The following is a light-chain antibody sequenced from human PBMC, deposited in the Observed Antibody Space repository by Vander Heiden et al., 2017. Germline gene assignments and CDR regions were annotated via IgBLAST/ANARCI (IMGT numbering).Light chain of an antibody. V-gene: IGKV1-39*01. CDR1: QSISSY. J-gene: IGKJ2*01. CDR2: AAS. Sequence: DMQMSQTLSSLSASVGDRVTSTCRACQSISSYLNWYKQKPGKAPKLLIYAASSLQSGVPSRFSGSGSGTDFTLTISSLQPEDFATYYCEQSYSTPRTFGQGTKLEIK. CDR3: EQSYSTPRT.